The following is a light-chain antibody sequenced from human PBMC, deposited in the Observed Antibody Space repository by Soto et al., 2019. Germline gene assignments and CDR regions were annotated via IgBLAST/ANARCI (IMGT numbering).Light chain of an antibody. J-gene: IGLJ2*01. Sequence: QSVLTQPPSVSGAPGQRVTISCTGSRSNIGAGYDVHWYQHLPGTAPKLLIYSNKNRPSGVPDRFSGSKSATSASLAISGRQAEDDADYDCQSYDSSLSGSVFGGGTKLTVL. CDR2: SNK. V-gene: IGLV1-40*01. CDR1: RSNIGAGYD. CDR3: QSYDSSLSGSV.